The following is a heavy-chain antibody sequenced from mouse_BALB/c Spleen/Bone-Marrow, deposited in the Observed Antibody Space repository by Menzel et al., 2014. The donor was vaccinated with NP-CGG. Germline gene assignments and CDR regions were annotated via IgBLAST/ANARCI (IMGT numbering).Heavy chain of an antibody. CDR2: IDPETDGT. J-gene: IGHJ4*01. CDR1: GYTFTDYE. V-gene: IGHV1-15*01. Sequence: VQLQQSGAELVRPGASVTLSCKASGYTFTDYEMHWVKQTPVHGLEWIGAIDPETDGTAYNQKFKGKATLTADKSSSTAYMELRSLTSEDSAVYYCRAYYRYDGYAMDYWGQGTSVTVSS. D-gene: IGHD2-14*01. CDR3: RAYYRYDGYAMDY.